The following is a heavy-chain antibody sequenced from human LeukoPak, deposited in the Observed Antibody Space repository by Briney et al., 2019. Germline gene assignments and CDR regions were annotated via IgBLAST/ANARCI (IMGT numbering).Heavy chain of an antibody. Sequence: ASVKVSCKASGYTFSDYYLHWVRQAPGQGLEWMGWINPDSGGTHYAQKFQGRVTMTRDTSISTAYMELSRLRSDDTAVYYCARDLVRSSRPDYWGQGTLVTVSS. D-gene: IGHD6-6*01. V-gene: IGHV1-2*02. CDR2: INPDSGGT. J-gene: IGHJ4*02. CDR1: GYTFSDYY. CDR3: ARDLVRSSRPDY.